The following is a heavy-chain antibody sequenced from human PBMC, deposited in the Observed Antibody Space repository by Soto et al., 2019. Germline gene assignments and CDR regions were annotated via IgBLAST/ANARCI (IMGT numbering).Heavy chain of an antibody. CDR3: ARVANIAAAADFDY. Sequence: SETLSLTCAVSGGSISSGGYSWSWIRQPPGKGLEWIGYIYHSGSTYYNPSLKSRVTISVDRSKNQFSLKLSSVTAADTAVYYCARVANIAAAADFDYWGQGTLVTVSS. J-gene: IGHJ4*02. CDR2: IYHSGST. CDR1: GGSISSGGYS. V-gene: IGHV4-30-2*01. D-gene: IGHD6-13*01.